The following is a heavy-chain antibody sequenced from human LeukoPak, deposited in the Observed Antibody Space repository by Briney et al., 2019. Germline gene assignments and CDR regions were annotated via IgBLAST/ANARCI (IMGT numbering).Heavy chain of an antibody. CDR2: ISGRGGST. CDR1: GFTFSSYA. D-gene: IGHD3-3*01. J-gene: IGHJ5*02. CDR3: AKLNFDFWSGYYDPNWFDP. V-gene: IGHV3-23*01. Sequence: GGSLRLSCAASGFTFSSYAMSWVRQAPGKGLEWVSYISGRGGSTFYADSVKGRFTISRDNSKNTLYLQMDNLRAEDTAIYYCAKLNFDFWSGYYDPNWFDPWGQGTLVTLSS.